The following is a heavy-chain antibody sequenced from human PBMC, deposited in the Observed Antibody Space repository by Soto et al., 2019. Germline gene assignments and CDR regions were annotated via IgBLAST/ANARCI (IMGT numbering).Heavy chain of an antibody. CDR1: ADSICSYY. D-gene: IGHD6-13*01. Sequence: SETLSLTCTVSADSICSYYWGWIRQPPGKGLEWIGYVYYSGSTNYIPSLNSRVTISVDTSKNQFSLKLTSVTAADTAVYYCARGSSSSWLYFDYWGQGILVTVS. CDR2: VYYSGST. J-gene: IGHJ4*02. CDR3: ARGSSSSWLYFDY. V-gene: IGHV4-59*01.